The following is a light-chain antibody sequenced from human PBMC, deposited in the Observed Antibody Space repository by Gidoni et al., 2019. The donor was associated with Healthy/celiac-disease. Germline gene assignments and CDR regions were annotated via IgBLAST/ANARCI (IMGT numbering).Light chain of an antibody. Sequence: SYELTQPPSVSVSPGQTASITCFGDKLGDKYACWYQQKPGQSPVLVIYQDSKRPSGIPERFSGSNSGNTATLTISGTQAMDEADYYCQAWDSSFVVFGGGAKLTVL. J-gene: IGLJ2*01. CDR3: QAWDSSFVV. V-gene: IGLV3-1*01. CDR1: KLGDKY. CDR2: QDS.